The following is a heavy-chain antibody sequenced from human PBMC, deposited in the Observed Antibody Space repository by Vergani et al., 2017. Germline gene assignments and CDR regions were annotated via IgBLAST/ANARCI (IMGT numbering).Heavy chain of an antibody. Sequence: QVQLVQSGAEVKKPGASVKVSCKASGYTFTSYGISWVRQAPGQGLEWMGWISAYNGNTNYAQKFQGRVTMTEDTSTDTAYMELSSLRSEDTAVYYCATGRREYCSSTSCSDMDVWGQGTTVTVSS. CDR3: ATGRREYCSSTSCSDMDV. CDR1: GYTFTSYG. V-gene: IGHV1-18*01. J-gene: IGHJ6*02. D-gene: IGHD2-2*01. CDR2: ISAYNGNT.